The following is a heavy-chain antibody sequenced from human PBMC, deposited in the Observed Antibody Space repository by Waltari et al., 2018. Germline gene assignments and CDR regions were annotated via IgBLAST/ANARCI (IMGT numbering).Heavy chain of an antibody. Sequence: EVQLVESGGGLVQPGGSLRLSCAASGFTFSSYAMSWVRQAPGKGLEWVSAISGSGGSPYYADSVKGRFTSSRDNSKNTLYLQMNSLRAEDTAVYYCAKLPHYRGEPYYFDYWGQGTLVTVSS. J-gene: IGHJ4*02. CDR2: ISGSGGSP. CDR1: GFTFSSYA. V-gene: IGHV3-23*04. CDR3: AKLPHYRGEPYYFDY. D-gene: IGHD1-26*01.